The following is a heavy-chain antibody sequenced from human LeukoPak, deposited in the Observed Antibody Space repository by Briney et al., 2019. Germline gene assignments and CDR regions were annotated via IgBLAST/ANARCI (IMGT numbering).Heavy chain of an antibody. Sequence: SVTVSCKASGGTFSRYAISWVRQAPGQGLEWMGGIIPMFGIANYAQKFQGRVTITADESTSTAYMELSSLRSEDTAVYYCATGDLWFGELLRPPLGYWGQGTLVTVSS. CDR3: ATGDLWFGELLRPPLGY. J-gene: IGHJ4*02. CDR2: IIPMFGIA. CDR1: GGTFSRYA. V-gene: IGHV1-69*13. D-gene: IGHD3-10*01.